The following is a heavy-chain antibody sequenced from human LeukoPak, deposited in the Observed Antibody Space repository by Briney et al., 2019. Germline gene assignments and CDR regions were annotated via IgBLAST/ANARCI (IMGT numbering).Heavy chain of an antibody. Sequence: SETLSLTCTVSGGSISSGDYYWSWIRQPPGEGLEWIGYIYYSGSTYYNPSLKSRVTISVDTSKNQFSLKLSSVTAADTAVYYCARALGWFGELFSWFDPWGQGTLVTVSS. V-gene: IGHV4-30-4*01. J-gene: IGHJ5*02. CDR2: IYYSGST. D-gene: IGHD3-10*01. CDR1: GGSISSGDYY. CDR3: ARALGWFGELFSWFDP.